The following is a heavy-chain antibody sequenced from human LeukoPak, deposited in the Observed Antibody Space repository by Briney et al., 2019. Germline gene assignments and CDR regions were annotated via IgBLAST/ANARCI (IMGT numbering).Heavy chain of an antibody. CDR2: IYYSGST. V-gene: IGHV4-39*07. Sequence: SETLSLTCTVSGGSISSSSYYWGWIRQPPGKGLEWIGSIYYSGSTYYNPSLKSRVTISVDKSKNQFSLKLSSVTAADTAVYYCARIRWYPYWYFDLWGRGTLVTVSS. J-gene: IGHJ2*01. D-gene: IGHD4-23*01. CDR1: GGSISSSSYY. CDR3: ARIRWYPYWYFDL.